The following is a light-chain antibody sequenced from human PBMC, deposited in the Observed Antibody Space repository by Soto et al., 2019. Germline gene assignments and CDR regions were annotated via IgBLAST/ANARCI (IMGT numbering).Light chain of an antibody. CDR3: SSYAGSNILYV. J-gene: IGLJ1*01. V-gene: IGLV2-8*01. CDR1: SSDVGGYNY. CDR2: GVN. Sequence: QSALTQPPSASGSPGQSVTISCTGTSSDVGGYNYVSWYQQHPGKAPQLVIYGVNKRASGVPDRFSGSKSGNTAPLTVSGLQAEDEADYYCSSYAGSNILYVFGTGTKLTVL.